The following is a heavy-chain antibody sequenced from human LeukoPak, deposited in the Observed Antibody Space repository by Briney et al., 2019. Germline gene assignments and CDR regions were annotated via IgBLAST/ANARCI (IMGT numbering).Heavy chain of an antibody. D-gene: IGHD3-10*01. CDR2: INPSGGST. J-gene: IGHJ3*02. Sequence: ASVKVSCKASGYTFTGYYMHWVRQAPGQGLEWMGIINPSGGSTSYAQKFQGRVTMTRDTSTSTVYMELSSLRSEDTAVYYCARVSVRWGYGSDAFDIWGQGTMVTVSS. V-gene: IGHV1-46*01. CDR1: GYTFTGYY. CDR3: ARVSVRWGYGSDAFDI.